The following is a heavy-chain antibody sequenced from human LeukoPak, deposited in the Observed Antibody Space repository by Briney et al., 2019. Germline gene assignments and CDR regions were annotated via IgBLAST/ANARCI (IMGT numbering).Heavy chain of an antibody. CDR2: ISSSSSTI. J-gene: IGHJ6*03. Sequence: GGSLRLSCAASGFAFSSYSMNWVRQAPGKGLEWVSYISSSSSTIYYADSVKGRFTISRDNAKNSLYLQMNSLRAEDTAVYYCAREGYNAPYYYYMDVWGKGTTVTDSS. CDR3: AREGYNAPYYYYMDV. D-gene: IGHD5-24*01. V-gene: IGHV3-48*04. CDR1: GFAFSSYS.